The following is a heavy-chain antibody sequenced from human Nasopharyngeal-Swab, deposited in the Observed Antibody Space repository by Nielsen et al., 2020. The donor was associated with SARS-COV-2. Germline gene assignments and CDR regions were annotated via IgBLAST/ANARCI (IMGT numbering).Heavy chain of an antibody. CDR2: ISSSGSTI. J-gene: IGHJ4*02. Sequence: WIRQPPGKGLEWVSYISSSGSTIYYADSAKGRFTISRDNAKNSLYLQMNSLRAEDTAVYYCARGRVYYYDSSGYPPPFDYWGQGTLVTVSS. CDR3: ARGRVYYYDSSGYPPPFDY. D-gene: IGHD3-22*01. V-gene: IGHV3-11*04.